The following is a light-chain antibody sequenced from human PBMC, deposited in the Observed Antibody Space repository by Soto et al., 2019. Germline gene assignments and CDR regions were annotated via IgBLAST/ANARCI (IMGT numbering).Light chain of an antibody. CDR2: AAS. V-gene: IGKV1-39*01. CDR3: QQSYSTVGT. CDR1: QSISSY. J-gene: IGKJ1*01. Sequence: DIQMTQSPSSLSASVGDRVTITCRASQSISSYFNWYQQKPGKAPKLLIYAASSLQSGVPSRFSGSGSGTDFTLTISSLQPEDFATYYCQQSYSTVGTFGEGTKVEIK.